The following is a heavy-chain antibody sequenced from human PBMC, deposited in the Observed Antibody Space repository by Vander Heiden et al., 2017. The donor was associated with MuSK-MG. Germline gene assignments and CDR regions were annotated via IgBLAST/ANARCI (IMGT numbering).Heavy chain of an antibody. V-gene: IGHV4-31*03. J-gene: IGHJ6*03. Sequence: QVLLQESGPGLVKPSQTLSLTCTVSGGSISSGTYYWSCIRKHPGKGLEWIGYIYYSGSTFYNPSLQSRVTISVDTSKNQFSLKLNSVTAADTAVYYCARMPSTVTRAGYYYYYMDVWGKGTTVTVSS. CDR2: IYYSGST. CDR1: GGSISSGTYY. CDR3: ARMPSTVTRAGYYYYYMDV. D-gene: IGHD4-17*01.